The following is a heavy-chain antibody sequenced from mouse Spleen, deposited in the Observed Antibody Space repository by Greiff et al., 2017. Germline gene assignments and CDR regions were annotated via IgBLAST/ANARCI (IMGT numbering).Heavy chain of an antibody. D-gene: IGHD1-2*01. CDR2: ISSGGGST. CDR3: ARRTTTAPFAY. Sequence: DVQLVESGGGLVKPGGSLKLSCAASGFAFSSYDMSWVRQTPEKRLEWVAYISSGGGSTYYPDTVKGRFTISRDNAKNTLYLQMSSLKSEDTAMYYCARRTTTAPFAYWGQGTLVTVSA. CDR1: GFAFSSYD. J-gene: IGHJ3*01. V-gene: IGHV5-12-1*01.